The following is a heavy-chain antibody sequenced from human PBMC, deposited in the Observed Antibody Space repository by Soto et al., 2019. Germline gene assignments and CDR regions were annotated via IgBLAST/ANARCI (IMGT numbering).Heavy chain of an antibody. CDR2: IWYDGSDK. CDR1: GFTFSSNG. J-gene: IGHJ4*02. Sequence: QVQLVESGGGVVQTGRSLRLSCAASGFTFSSNGMHWVRQAPGKGLEWVAVIWYDGSDKMYADSVKGRFTISRDNSKNTLYLQMNSLRAEDTAVYYCARDQGDGWGQGTLVTVSS. V-gene: IGHV3-33*01. CDR3: ARDQGDG. D-gene: IGHD2-21*02.